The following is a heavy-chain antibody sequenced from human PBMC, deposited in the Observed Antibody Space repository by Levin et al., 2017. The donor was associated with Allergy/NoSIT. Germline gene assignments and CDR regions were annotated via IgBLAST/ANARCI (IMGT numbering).Heavy chain of an antibody. J-gene: IGHJ2*01. Sequence: LVASVKVSCKASGYTFTGYYMHWVRQAPGQGLEWMGWINPNSGGTNYAQKFQGRVTMTRDTSISTAYMELSRLRSDDTAVYYCARVNSPLIQLWLTEYWYFDLWGRGTLVTVSS. D-gene: IGHD5-18*01. CDR3: ARVNSPLIQLWLTEYWYFDL. CDR2: INPNSGGT. V-gene: IGHV1-2*03. CDR1: GYTFTGYY.